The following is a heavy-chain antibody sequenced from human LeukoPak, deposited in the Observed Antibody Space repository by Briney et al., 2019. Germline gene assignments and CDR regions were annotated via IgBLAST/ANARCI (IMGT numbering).Heavy chain of an antibody. Sequence: GGSLRLSCAASGFTFSSYGMHWVRQAPGKGLEWVAVIWYDGSNKYYVDSVKGRFTISRDNSKNTLFLQMNSLRAEDTAVYYCARAPFRGYSTGWYRYFDYWGQGTLVTVSS. CDR2: IWYDGSNK. CDR3: ARAPFRGYSTGWYRYFDY. CDR1: GFTFSSYG. V-gene: IGHV3-33*01. J-gene: IGHJ4*02. D-gene: IGHD6-19*01.